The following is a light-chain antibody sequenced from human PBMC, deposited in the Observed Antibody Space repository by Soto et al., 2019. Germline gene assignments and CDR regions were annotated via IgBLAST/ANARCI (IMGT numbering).Light chain of an antibody. CDR1: QSVSSNY. CDR2: GAS. CDR3: QQYGDQPIT. V-gene: IGKV3-20*01. Sequence: EIVLTQSPGTLSLSPGERATLSCRASQSVSSNYLAWYQQKPGQAPRLLIYGASNRATGIPDRFSGSVSGTDFTLTISRLEPGDFAVFYCQQYGDQPITFGQGTRLEIK. J-gene: IGKJ5*01.